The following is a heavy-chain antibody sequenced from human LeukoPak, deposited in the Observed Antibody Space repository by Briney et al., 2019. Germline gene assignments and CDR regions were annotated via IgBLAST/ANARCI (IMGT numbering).Heavy chain of an antibody. J-gene: IGHJ4*02. CDR1: GFTFSGSA. CDR2: IRSKANSYAT. V-gene: IGHV3-73*01. D-gene: IGHD5-24*01. Sequence: GGSLKLSCAATGFTFSGSAMHWVRQASGKGLEWVGRIRSKANSYATAYAASVKGRFTISRDDSKNTTYLQMNSLTTEDTAVYYCTRQLEMATSDFDYWGQGTLVTVSS. CDR3: TRQLEMATSDFDY.